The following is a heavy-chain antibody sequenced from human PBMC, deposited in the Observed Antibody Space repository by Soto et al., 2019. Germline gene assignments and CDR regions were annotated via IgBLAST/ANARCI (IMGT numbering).Heavy chain of an antibody. D-gene: IGHD2-15*01. Sequence: PSETLSLTCTVSGGSVSSGSYYWSWIRQPPGKGLEWIGYIYYIGSTNYNPSLKSRVTISVDTSKNQFSLKLSSVTAADTAVYYCARTVVKSLVSFYYYYGMDVWGQGTTVTVSS. CDR1: GGSVSSGSYY. CDR2: IYYIGST. J-gene: IGHJ6*02. CDR3: ARTVVKSLVSFYYYYGMDV. V-gene: IGHV4-61*01.